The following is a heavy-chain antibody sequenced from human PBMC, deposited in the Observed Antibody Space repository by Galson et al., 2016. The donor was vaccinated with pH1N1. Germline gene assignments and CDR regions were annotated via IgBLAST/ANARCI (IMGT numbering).Heavy chain of an antibody. J-gene: IGHJ4*02. D-gene: IGHD2-21*01. Sequence: LSLTCDVSGDSIISPYYWGWFRQPPGRGLEWIGSVYHSGSTYFNSSLKSRVTISVDTSKNQFSLNLKSVTAADTAVYYCDRSAYSGVWWYWGLGILVTVSS. CDR3: DRSAYSGVWWY. V-gene: IGHV4-38-2*01. CDR2: VYHSGST. CDR1: GDSIISPYY.